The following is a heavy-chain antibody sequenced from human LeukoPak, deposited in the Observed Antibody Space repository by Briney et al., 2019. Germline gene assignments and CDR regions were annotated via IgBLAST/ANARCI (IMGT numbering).Heavy chain of an antibody. D-gene: IGHD3-16*02. J-gene: IGHJ4*02. V-gene: IGHV3-7*01. CDR1: GFTFSSYW. CDR3: ARGVYQFDY. CDR2: MKKDGSEI. Sequence: GGSLRLSCAASGFTFSSYWMTWVRQAPGKGLEWGAYMKKDGSEIYYVDSVKGRFTISRDNANNSLYLQMNSLRAEDTALYYCARGVYQFDYWGQGTLVTVSS.